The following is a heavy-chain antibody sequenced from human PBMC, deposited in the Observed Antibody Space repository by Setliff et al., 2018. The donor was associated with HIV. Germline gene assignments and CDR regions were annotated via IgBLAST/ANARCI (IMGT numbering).Heavy chain of an antibody. CDR1: GGSISSGSYY. D-gene: IGHD3-3*01. V-gene: IGHV4-61*09. Sequence: SETLSLTCTVSGGSISSGSYYWSWIRQPAGKGLEWIGHIYTSGSTNYNPSLKSRVTMSIDTSKNQFSLKLTSVTAADTAIYYCARGRDYTGSWFRPFYLDFWGHGNLVTVSS. J-gene: IGHJ4*01. CDR2: IYTSGST. CDR3: ARGRDYTGSWFRPFYLDF.